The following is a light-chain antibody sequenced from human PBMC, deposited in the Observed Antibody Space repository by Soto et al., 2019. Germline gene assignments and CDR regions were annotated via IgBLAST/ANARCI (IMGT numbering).Light chain of an antibody. V-gene: IGLV2-23*01. CDR1: SSDVGNYDL. CDR2: EGS. J-gene: IGLJ1*01. CDR3: CSYAGSSTYV. Sequence: QSVLTQPVSVSGSPGQSITISCTGTSSDVGNYDLVSWYQQLPGKAPKFILYEGSKRPSGVSNRFSGSKSGNTASLTISGLQAEDEADYYCCSYAGSSTYVFGTGTKVTVL.